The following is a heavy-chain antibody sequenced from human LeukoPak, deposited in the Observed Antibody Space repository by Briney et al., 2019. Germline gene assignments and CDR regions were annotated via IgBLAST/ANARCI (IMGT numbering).Heavy chain of an antibody. D-gene: IGHD3-22*01. V-gene: IGHV1-18*04. CDR1: GYTFTGYY. CDR2: ISAYNGNT. J-gene: IGHJ5*02. CDR3: ARDRDSSGYYYDNWFDP. Sequence: ASVKVSCKASGYTFTGYYMHWVRQAPGQGLEWMGWISAYNGNTNYAQKLQGRVTMTTDTSTSTAYMELRSLRSDDTAVYYCARDRDSSGYYYDNWFDPWGQGTLVTVSS.